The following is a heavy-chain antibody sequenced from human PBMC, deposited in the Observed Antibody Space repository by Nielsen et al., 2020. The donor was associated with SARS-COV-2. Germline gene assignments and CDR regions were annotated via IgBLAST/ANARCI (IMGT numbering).Heavy chain of an antibody. Sequence: GGLLRPSCAAFGSTSSDHYMTWTRQIPGKGLEWISYFTNTVVEYYADSVKGRFTISRDNAQSSLYLFMNNLRAEDTAVYYCASSGWLDYWGQGTRVTVSS. CDR2: FTNTVVE. D-gene: IGHD6-19*01. J-gene: IGHJ4*02. CDR3: ASSGWLDY. CDR1: GSTSSDHY. V-gene: IGHV3-11*04.